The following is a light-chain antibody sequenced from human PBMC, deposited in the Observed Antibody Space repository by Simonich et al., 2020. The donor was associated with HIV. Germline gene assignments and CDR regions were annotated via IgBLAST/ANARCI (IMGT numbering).Light chain of an antibody. V-gene: IGKV4-1*01. CDR3: QQYNNWPPWT. Sequence: DIVMTQSPDSLAVSLGERATITCKSSQSIFYSSNNKNYLTWHQQKPRQSPKLPIYWACTRETGVPDRFSGSGSGTDFKLTISSRQVEDVAVYDCQQYNNWPPWTFGQGTKVEIK. CDR1: QSIFYSSNNKNY. J-gene: IGKJ1*01. CDR2: WAC.